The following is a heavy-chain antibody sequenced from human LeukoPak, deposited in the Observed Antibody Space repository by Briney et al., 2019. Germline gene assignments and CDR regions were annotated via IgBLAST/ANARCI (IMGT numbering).Heavy chain of an antibody. D-gene: IGHD3-10*01. CDR2: ITGGGVYT. CDR3: AIATYGAGSRPFDY. Sequence: GGSLRLSCAASGFTFTSYSMSWVRRAPGKGLEWVSTITGGGVYTYFADSVKGRFTISRDSSNNTVYLLMNSLRAEDTAIYYCAIATYGAGSRPFDYWGQGTLVTVSS. V-gene: IGHV3-23*01. J-gene: IGHJ4*02. CDR1: GFTFTSYS.